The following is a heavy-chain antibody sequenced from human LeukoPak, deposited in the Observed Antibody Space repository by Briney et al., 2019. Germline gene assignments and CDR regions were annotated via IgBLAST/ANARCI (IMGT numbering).Heavy chain of an antibody. CDR2: ISSSSSYI. CDR3: ARGRGAAGTGYYFDY. CDR1: GYTFSSYS. J-gene: IGHJ4*02. Sequence: KPGRSLRLSCAVSGYTFSSYSMNWVRQAPGKGLEWVSSISSSSSYILYADSVKDRFTISRDNAKNSLYLQMNSLRAEDTAVYYCARGRGAAGTGYYFDYWGQGTLVTVSS. D-gene: IGHD6-13*01. V-gene: IGHV3-21*01.